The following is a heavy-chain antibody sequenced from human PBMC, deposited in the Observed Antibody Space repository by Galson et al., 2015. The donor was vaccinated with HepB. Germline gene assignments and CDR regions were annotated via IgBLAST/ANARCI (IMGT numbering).Heavy chain of an antibody. CDR3: ARVDSYGYKGFFDY. CDR2: IKQDGSEK. CDR1: GFTFSSYW. V-gene: IGHV3-7*03. D-gene: IGHD5-18*01. J-gene: IGHJ4*02. Sequence: SLRLSCAASGFTFSSYWMSWVRQAPVKGLEWVANIKQDGSEKYYVDSVKGRFTISRDNAKNSLYLQMNSLRAEDTAVYYCARVDSYGYKGFFDYWGQGTLVTVSS.